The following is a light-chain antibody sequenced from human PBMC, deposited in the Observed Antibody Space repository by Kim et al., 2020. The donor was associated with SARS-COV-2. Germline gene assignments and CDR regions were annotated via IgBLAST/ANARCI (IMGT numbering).Light chain of an antibody. Sequence: QSALTQPASVSGSPGQSITISCTGTSSDVGCYNYVSSYQQHPGKAPKLMIYDVSNRPSGVSNRFSGSKSGNTASLTISGLQAEDEADYYCSSYTSSSTLVFGTGTQLTVL. CDR2: DVS. CDR3: SSYTSSSTLV. J-gene: IGLJ1*01. CDR1: SSDVGCYNY. V-gene: IGLV2-14*03.